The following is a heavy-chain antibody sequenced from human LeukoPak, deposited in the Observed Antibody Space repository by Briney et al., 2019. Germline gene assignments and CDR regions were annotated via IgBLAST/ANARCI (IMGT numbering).Heavy chain of an antibody. J-gene: IGHJ4*02. CDR2: ISYDGSNK. CDR3: AKDYYGSGSYPYDY. D-gene: IGHD3-10*01. Sequence: GGSLRLSCAASGFTFSSFAMHWLRQAPGKGLEWVAVISYDGSNKYYVDSVKGRFTISRDNSKNTLYLQMNSLRAEDTAVYYCAKDYYGSGSYPYDYWGQGTLVTVSS. V-gene: IGHV3-30-3*01. CDR1: GFTFSSFA.